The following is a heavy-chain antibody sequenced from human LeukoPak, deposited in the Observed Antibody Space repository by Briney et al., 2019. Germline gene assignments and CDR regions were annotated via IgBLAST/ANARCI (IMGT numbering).Heavy chain of an antibody. D-gene: IGHD3-3*01. Sequence: GESLKISCKGSGYSFTSYWIGWVRQMPGKGLEWMGIIYPGDSDTRYSPSFQGQVTISADKSISAAYLQWSSLKASDTAMYYCARQASDYDFWSGYLNWFDPWGQGTLVTVSS. V-gene: IGHV5-51*01. CDR2: IYPGDSDT. CDR1: GYSFTSYW. J-gene: IGHJ5*02. CDR3: ARQASDYDFWSGYLNWFDP.